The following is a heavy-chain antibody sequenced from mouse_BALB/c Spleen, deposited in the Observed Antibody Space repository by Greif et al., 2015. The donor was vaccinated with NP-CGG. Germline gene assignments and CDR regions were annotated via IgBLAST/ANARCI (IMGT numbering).Heavy chain of an antibody. V-gene: IGHV14-3*02. CDR1: GFNIKDTY. J-gene: IGHJ1*01. Sequence: EVKLQESGAELVKPGASVKLSCTASGFNIKDTYMHWVKQRPEQGLEWIGRIDPANGNTKYDPKCQGKATITADTSSNTAYLQLSSLTSEDTAVYYCARYGNYVYFDVWGAGTTVTVSS. CDR3: ARYGNYVYFDV. CDR2: IDPANGNT. D-gene: IGHD2-1*01.